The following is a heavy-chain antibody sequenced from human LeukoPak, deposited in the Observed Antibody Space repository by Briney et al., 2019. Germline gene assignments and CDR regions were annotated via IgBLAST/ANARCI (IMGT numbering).Heavy chain of an antibody. CDR1: GGTFSSYA. CDR2: IIPIFSTA. J-gene: IGHJ4*02. D-gene: IGHD1-26*01. CDR3: ARVSSSRWELLGPPDPFDY. Sequence: GASVKVSCKASGGTFSSYAISWVRQAPGQGLEWMGGIIPIFSTANYAQKFQGRVTITADESTSTAYMELSSLRSEDTAVYYCARVSSSRWELLGPPDPFDYWGQGTLVTVSS. V-gene: IGHV1-69*13.